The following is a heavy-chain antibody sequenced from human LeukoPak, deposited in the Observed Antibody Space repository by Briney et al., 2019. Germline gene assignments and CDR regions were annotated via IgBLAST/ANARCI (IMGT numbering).Heavy chain of an antibody. D-gene: IGHD6-19*01. J-gene: IGHJ4*02. CDR2: ISGNGDST. CDR1: GFMFRSYA. V-gene: IGHV3-23*01. CDR3: TKDRPGSFDY. Sequence: GGSLRLSWVASGFMFRSYAMCWVRQAPGKELEWVSFISGNGDSTYYPDSVEGRFTVSRDNSKHTLYLQMNSLRPGDTAVYYCTKDRPGSFDYWGQGALVTVSS.